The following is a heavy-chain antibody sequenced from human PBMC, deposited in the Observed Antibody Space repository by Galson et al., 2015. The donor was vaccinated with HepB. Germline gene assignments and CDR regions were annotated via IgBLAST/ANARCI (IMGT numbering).Heavy chain of an antibody. D-gene: IGHD4-17*01. CDR3: ARDDYGDYGTFDY. Sequence: SVKVSCKASGGTFSSYAISWVRQAPGQGLEWMGGIIPIFGTANYAQKFQGRVTITADESTSTAYMELSSLRSEDTAVYYCARDDYGDYGTFDYWGQGTLVTVSS. J-gene: IGHJ4*02. V-gene: IGHV1-69*13. CDR2: IIPIFGTA. CDR1: GGTFSSYA.